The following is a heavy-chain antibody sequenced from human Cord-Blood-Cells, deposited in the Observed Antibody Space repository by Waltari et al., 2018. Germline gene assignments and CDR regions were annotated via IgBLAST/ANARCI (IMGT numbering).Heavy chain of an antibody. J-gene: IGHJ6*02. Sequence: QVQLVQSGAEVKKPGASVKVSCKASGYTFTRYDINWVRQATAQGLQWMGWMNPNSGNTGYAQKFQGRVTMTRNTSISTAYMELSSLRSEDTAVYYCARALIGGITMVQGVIIGMDVWGQGTTVTVSS. V-gene: IGHV1-8*01. CDR3: ARALIGGITMVQGVIIGMDV. CDR2: MNPNSGNT. CDR1: GYTFTRYD. D-gene: IGHD3-10*01.